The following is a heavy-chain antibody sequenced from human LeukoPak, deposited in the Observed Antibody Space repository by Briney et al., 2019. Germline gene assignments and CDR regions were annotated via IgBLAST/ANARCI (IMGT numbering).Heavy chain of an antibody. V-gene: IGHV4-30-4*01. CDR1: GGSISSGDYY. Sequence: SETLSLTCTVSGGSISSGDYYWSWIRQPSGKGLEWIGYIYYSGSTYYNPSLKSRVTISVDTSKNQFSLKLSSVTAADTAVYYCARGRWELKWAFDYWGQGTLVTVSS. D-gene: IGHD1-26*01. CDR2: IYYSGST. J-gene: IGHJ4*02. CDR3: ARGRWELKWAFDY.